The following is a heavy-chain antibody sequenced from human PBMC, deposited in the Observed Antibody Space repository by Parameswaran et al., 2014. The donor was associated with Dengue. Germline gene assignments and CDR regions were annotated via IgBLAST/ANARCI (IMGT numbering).Heavy chain of an antibody. D-gene: IGHD3-9*01. CDR2: ISAYNGNT. V-gene: IGHV1-18*01. J-gene: IGHJ4*02. CDR3: ARDGTRYFDLNDY. Sequence: WVRQAPGQGLEWMGWISAYNGNTNYAQKLQGRVTMTTDTSTSTAYMELRSLRSDDTAVYYCARDGTRYFDLNDYWGQGTLVTVSS.